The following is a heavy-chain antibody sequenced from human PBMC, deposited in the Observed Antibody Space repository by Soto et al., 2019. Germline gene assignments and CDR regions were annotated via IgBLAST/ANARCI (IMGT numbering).Heavy chain of an antibody. D-gene: IGHD6-13*01. Sequence: QVNLVQSGTEMKKPGSSVMVSCKVSGGDLSNSGISWVRQAPGQGLEWMGGIFPLLAMVDYSQKFQGRVSILADDSTNTAFMDLVSLRSEYTAVYYCAKDDAAGFKSRGQGTLVIVSS. CDR2: IFPLLAMV. CDR3: AKDDAAGFKS. CDR1: GGDLSNSG. J-gene: IGHJ4*02. V-gene: IGHV1-69*04.